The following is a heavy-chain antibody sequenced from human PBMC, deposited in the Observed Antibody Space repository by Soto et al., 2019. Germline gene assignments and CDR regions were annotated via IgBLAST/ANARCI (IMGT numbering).Heavy chain of an antibody. CDR2: IKTKVESYAT. CDR3: TRRHCSGGGCYSDFDF. D-gene: IGHD2-15*01. Sequence: EVQLVESGGGLVQPGGSLKLSCAASGFTLSGFDLHWVRQASGEGLEWIGRIKTKVESYATEYAASVKGRFSISRDDSKITAYLEMNSLETEDTAIYYCTRRHCSGGGCYSDFDFWGQGSLVTVSS. V-gene: IGHV3-73*01. J-gene: IGHJ4*02. CDR1: GFTLSGFD.